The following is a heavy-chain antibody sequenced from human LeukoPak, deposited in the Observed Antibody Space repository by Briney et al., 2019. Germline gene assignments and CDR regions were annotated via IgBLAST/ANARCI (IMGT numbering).Heavy chain of an antibody. J-gene: IGHJ4*02. CDR3: ASLGDFFGSGSYAPFDY. D-gene: IGHD3-10*01. V-gene: IGHV1-2*02. CDR2: INPNTGGT. CDR1: GYTFTGFY. Sequence: ASVKVSCEASGYTFTGFYMHWVRQAPGQGLEWMGWINPNTGGTNYAQKLQGRVTMTRDTSITTAYMELSRLTSDDTAVYYCASLGDFFGSGSYAPFDYWGQGSLVTVSS.